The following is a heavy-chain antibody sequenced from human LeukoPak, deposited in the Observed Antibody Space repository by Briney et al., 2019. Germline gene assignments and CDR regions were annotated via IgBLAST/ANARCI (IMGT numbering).Heavy chain of an antibody. V-gene: IGHV4-39*01. CDR3: ARRPGHYYYYMDV. J-gene: IGHJ6*03. CDR1: GGSISSSSYY. Sequence: PSETLSLTCTVSGGSISSSSYYWGWIRQPPGKWLEWIGSIYYSGSTYYNPSLKSRVTISVDTSKNQFSLKLSSVTAADTAVYYCARRPGHYYYYMDVWGKGTTVTVSS. CDR2: IYYSGST.